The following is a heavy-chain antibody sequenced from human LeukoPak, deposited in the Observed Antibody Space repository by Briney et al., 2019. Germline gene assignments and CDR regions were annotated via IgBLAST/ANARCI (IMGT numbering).Heavy chain of an antibody. D-gene: IGHD2-2*02. V-gene: IGHV1-69*05. J-gene: IGHJ3*02. Sequence: AASVKVSCKASGGTFSSYAISWVRQAPGQGLEWMGGIIPIFGTANYAQKFQGRVTITTDESTSTAYMELSSLRSEDTAVYYCARDRGVVVPAAIRVDAFDIWGQGTMVTVSS. CDR1: GGTFSSYA. CDR3: ARDRGVVVPAAIRVDAFDI. CDR2: IIPIFGTA.